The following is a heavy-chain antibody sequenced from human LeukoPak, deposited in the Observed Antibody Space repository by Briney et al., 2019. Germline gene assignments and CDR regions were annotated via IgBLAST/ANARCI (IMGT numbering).Heavy chain of an antibody. Sequence: GGSLRLSCAASGFTFSSYGIHWVRQAPGKGLEWVAFIRYDGSNKYYADSVKGRFTISRDNSKDTLYLQMNSLRAEDTAVYYCAGMVRGVIWAFDYWGQGTLVTVSS. CDR2: IRYDGSNK. CDR1: GFTFSSYG. V-gene: IGHV3-30*02. J-gene: IGHJ4*02. D-gene: IGHD3-10*01. CDR3: AGMVRGVIWAFDY.